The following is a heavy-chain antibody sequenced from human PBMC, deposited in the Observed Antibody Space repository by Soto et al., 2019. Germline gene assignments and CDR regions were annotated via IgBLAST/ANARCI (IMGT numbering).Heavy chain of an antibody. J-gene: IGHJ2*01. D-gene: IGHD4-4*01. V-gene: IGHV2-26*01. CDR1: GFSLNNARMG. CDR2: IFSNDEK. CDR3: ARTDATVGGYFDV. Sequence: QVTLKESGPVLVKPTETLTLTCTVSGFSLNNARMGVSWIRQPPGKALEWLAQIFSNDEKSYSTSLKSRLTISKYTSKSQVILTMTNMDPVDTATYYCARTDATVGGYFDVWGRGTLVTVSS.